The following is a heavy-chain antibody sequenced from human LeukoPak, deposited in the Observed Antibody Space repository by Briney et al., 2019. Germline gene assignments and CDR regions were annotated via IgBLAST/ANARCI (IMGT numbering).Heavy chain of an antibody. V-gene: IGHV1-18*01. D-gene: IGHD3-10*01. Sequence: VKVSCKTSGYLFISYGINWVRQAPGQGLEWMGWISGHTGRATYAQKFQDRLTMTSDVPTTTAYMELTGLRFNDTAVYFCAKDLYSSLSGSEVFDIWGQGTRVTVSS. J-gene: IGHJ3*02. CDR3: AKDLYSSLSGSEVFDI. CDR2: ISGHTGRA. CDR1: GYLFISYG.